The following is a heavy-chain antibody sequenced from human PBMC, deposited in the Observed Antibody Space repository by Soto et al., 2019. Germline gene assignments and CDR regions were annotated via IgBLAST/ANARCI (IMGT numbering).Heavy chain of an antibody. CDR3: ARFYGDYFNWFDP. D-gene: IGHD4-17*01. Sequence: QLQLQESGSGLVKPSQTLSLTCAVSGDSISSGGYSWSWIRQPPGKGLEWIGYIYHSGRTYYNPSLKSRVXXSXDXXKNQFSLELSSVTAADTAVYYCARFYGDYFNWFDPWGQGTLVTVSS. CDR2: IYHSGRT. V-gene: IGHV4-30-2*01. J-gene: IGHJ5*02. CDR1: GDSISSGGYS.